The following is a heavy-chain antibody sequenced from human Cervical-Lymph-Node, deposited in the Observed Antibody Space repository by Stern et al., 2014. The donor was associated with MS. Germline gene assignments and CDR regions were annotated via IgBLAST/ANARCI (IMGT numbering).Heavy chain of an antibody. CDR1: GFVFRRYA. CDR2: ISYDGIDK. D-gene: IGHD1-26*01. V-gene: IGHV3-30*04. CDR3: AKGGSGSYLD. Sequence: VQLEESGGGVVQPGRSLRLSCAASGFVFRRYALHCVRQAPGKGLEWVALISYDGIDKYYPDSVKGRFTVSRDNSNNTVDLEMNSLRLEDTAVYYCAKGGSGSYLDWGQGSLVTVSS. J-gene: IGHJ4*02.